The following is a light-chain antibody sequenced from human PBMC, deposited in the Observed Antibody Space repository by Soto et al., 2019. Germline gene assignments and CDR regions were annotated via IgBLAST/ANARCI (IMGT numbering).Light chain of an antibody. V-gene: IGKV3-15*01. J-gene: IGKJ1*01. Sequence: EVVMTQSPATLSVSPGERATLSCRASQSVSSKIVWYQQKSGQAPRLLIYAASTRATGVPAIFSGSGSGTEFTLTITSLQYEDFAVYYCQQYSNGPTTFGQGSRVEIK. CDR2: AAS. CDR3: QQYSNGPTT. CDR1: QSVSSK.